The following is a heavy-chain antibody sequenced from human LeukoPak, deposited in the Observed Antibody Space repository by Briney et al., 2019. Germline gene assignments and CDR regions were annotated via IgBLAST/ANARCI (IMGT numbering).Heavy chain of an antibody. D-gene: IGHD3-10*01. CDR2: IKPDGSEK. CDR1: GFTFSSNW. V-gene: IGHV3-7*03. Sequence: GGSLRLSCAASGFTFSSNWMSWVRQAPGKGLEWGANIKPDGSEKYYVDSVKGRFTISRDNAKNSLYLQMNSLRAEDTAVYYCAREESEFWGQGTLVTVSS. CDR3: AREESEF. J-gene: IGHJ4*02.